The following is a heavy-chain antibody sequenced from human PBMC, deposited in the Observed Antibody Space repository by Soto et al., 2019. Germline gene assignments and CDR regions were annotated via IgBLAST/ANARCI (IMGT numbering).Heavy chain of an antibody. CDR1: GNPFMGHY. J-gene: IGHJ4*02. V-gene: IGHV1-2*02. CDR2: YISNSGDT. CDR3: AAGSSWYAF. D-gene: IGHD6-13*01. Sequence: QVQLVQSGAEVKRPGASVKVSCKTSGNPFMGHYIHWLRQAPGQGFEWLGYISNSGDTKYSQNFQGRVSMTRDTSITTAYMELRGLQSGDTAVYYCAAGSSWYAFWGQGTLVTVSS.